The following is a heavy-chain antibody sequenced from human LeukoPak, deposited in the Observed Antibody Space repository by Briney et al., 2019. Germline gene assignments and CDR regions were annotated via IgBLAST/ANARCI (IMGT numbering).Heavy chain of an antibody. CDR3: ARSIMGLNSAYDI. CDR2: ITVSGTNT. CDR1: GFTLSSYA. D-gene: IGHD5-12*01. Sequence: PGGSLRLSCAASGFTLSSYAMSWVPRAPRKGLEWVSGITVSGTNTYDADSVKGRFTISRDNSKNAVYLQMNSLRAEDTAVYYCARSIMGLNSAYDIWGQGTMVTVSS. J-gene: IGHJ3*02. V-gene: IGHV3-23*01.